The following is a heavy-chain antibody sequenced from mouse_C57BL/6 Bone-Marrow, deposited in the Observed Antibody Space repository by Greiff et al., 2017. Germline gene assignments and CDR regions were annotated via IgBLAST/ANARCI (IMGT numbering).Heavy chain of an antibody. D-gene: IGHD1-1*01. Sequence: EVQLQQSGAELVRPGASVKLSCTASGFNIKDDYMHWVKQRPEQGLEWIGWIDPENGDTEYASKFQGKATRTADTSSNTAYLQLSSLTSEDTAVYFSTYYYGRSYYYAMDYWGQGTAVTVSS. J-gene: IGHJ4*01. CDR1: GFNIKDDY. CDR3: TYYYGRSYYYAMDY. CDR2: IDPENGDT. V-gene: IGHV14-4*01.